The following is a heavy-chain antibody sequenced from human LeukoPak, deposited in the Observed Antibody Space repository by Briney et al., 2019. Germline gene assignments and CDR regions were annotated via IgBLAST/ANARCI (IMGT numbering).Heavy chain of an antibody. Sequence: ASVKVSYKASGYTFTNYGISWVRQAPGQGLEWMGWISAYNGNTDYAQNLQGRVTMTTDTLTSTAYMELRSLRSDDTAVYYCARDQSLVAYSSIWFDYWGQGTPVTVSS. CDR3: ARDQSLVAYSSIWFDY. CDR1: GYTFTNYG. V-gene: IGHV1-18*01. J-gene: IGHJ4*02. D-gene: IGHD6-13*01. CDR2: ISAYNGNT.